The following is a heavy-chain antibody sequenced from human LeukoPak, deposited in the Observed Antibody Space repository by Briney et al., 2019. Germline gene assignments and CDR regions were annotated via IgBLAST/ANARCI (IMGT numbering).Heavy chain of an antibody. CDR1: GGTFSSYA. D-gene: IGHD4-17*01. CDR2: IIPIFGTA. J-gene: IGHJ3*02. Sequence: ASVKVSCKASGGTFSSYAISWVRQAPGQGLEWMGGIIPIFGTANYAQKFQGRVTITTDESTSTAHMELSSLRSEDTAVYYCARDRLRVVTDYGDYLDAFDIWGQGTMVTVSS. CDR3: ARDRLRVVTDYGDYLDAFDI. V-gene: IGHV1-69*05.